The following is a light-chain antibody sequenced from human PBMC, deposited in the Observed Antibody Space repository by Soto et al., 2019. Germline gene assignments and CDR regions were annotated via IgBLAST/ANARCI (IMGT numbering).Light chain of an antibody. CDR2: SAS. CDR3: QQYNDYST. V-gene: IGKV1-39*01. Sequence: DIQMTQSPSSLSASVGDRVTITCRASQTISRYLNWYQQRPGKAPNLLIYSASSLQSGVPSRFSGSGSGTDFTLTISSLQPEDFATYYCQQYNDYSTFGQGTKVDIK. J-gene: IGKJ1*01. CDR1: QTISRY.